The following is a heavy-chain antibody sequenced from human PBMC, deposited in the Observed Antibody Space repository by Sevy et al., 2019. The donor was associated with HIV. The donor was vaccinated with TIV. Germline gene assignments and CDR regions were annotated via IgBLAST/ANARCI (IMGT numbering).Heavy chain of an antibody. D-gene: IGHD3-22*01. CDR3: AADPLGSSGSYFDY. J-gene: IGHJ4*02. CDR1: GFTFSSSA. V-gene: IGHV1-58*01. Sequence: ASVKVSCKASGFTFSSSAVQWVRQARGQRLEWIGWIVVGSGNRNNAQKFQERVTITRDMSTSTVYMQLSSLRSEDTAVYYCAADPLGSSGSYFDYWGQGTLVTVSS. CDR2: IVVGSGNR.